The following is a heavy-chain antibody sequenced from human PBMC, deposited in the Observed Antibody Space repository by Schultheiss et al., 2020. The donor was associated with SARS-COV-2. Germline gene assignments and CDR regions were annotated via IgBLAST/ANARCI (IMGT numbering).Heavy chain of an antibody. CDR2: ISAYNGNT. J-gene: IGHJ6*02. D-gene: IGHD1-7*01. CDR3: ARDQAVNWNYPHYYYGMDV. CDR1: GYTFTSYD. Sequence: ASVKVSCKASGYTFTSYDINWVRQATGQGLEWMGWISAYNGNTNYAQKLQGRVTMTRDTSISTAYMELSRLRSDDTAVYYCARDQAVNWNYPHYYYGMDVWGQGTTVTVSS. V-gene: IGHV1-18*01.